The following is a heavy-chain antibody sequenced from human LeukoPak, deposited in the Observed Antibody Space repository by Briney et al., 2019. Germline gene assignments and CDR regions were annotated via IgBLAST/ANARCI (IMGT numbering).Heavy chain of an antibody. CDR2: INHSGST. J-gene: IGHJ2*01. D-gene: IGHD3-22*01. CDR3: ARAARQGFTMIVVPFFYFDL. V-gene: IGHV4-31*03. Sequence: PSETLSLTCTVSGGSISSGASDWGWIRQHPKRGLEWVGYINHSGSTYYNPSLGSRVTMLVDTSKNQFSLKLSSVTAADSAVYYCARAARQGFTMIVVPFFYFDLWGRGTLVTVSS. CDR1: GGSISSGASD.